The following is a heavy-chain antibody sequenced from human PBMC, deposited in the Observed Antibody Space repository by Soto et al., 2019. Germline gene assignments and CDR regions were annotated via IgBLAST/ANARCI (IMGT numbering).Heavy chain of an antibody. D-gene: IGHD3-22*01. Sequence: ASVKVSCKASGFSFSDYFMHWVRQAPGQGLEWMGIINPSGDSTNYAQKFQGRVTITRDTSTSTVYMDLSSLRYEDTAVYYCAGDRETGGYYYDSSGPDAFDIWGQGTMVTVSS. CDR2: INPSGDST. CDR3: AGDRETGGYYYDSSGPDAFDI. J-gene: IGHJ3*02. V-gene: IGHV1-46*01. CDR1: GFSFSDYF.